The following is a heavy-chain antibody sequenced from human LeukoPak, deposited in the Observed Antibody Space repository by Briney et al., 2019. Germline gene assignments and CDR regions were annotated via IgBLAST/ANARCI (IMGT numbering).Heavy chain of an antibody. CDR3: TTDRSPSGYDYVWGTLPAEIGGFFGGY. CDR2: IKSRTDGGTT. V-gene: IGHV3-15*01. Sequence: GGSLRLSCAASGFTFSNAWMSWVRQAPGKGLEWVGRIKSRTDGGTTDYAAPVKGRFTISRDDSKNTLYLQMNSLKTEDTAVYYCTTDRSPSGYDYVWGTLPAEIGGFFGGYWGQGTLVTVSS. J-gene: IGHJ4*02. CDR1: GFTFSNAW. D-gene: IGHD3-16*01.